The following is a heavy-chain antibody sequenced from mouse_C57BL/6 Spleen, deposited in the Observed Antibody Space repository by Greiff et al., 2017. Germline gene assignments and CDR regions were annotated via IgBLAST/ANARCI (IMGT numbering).Heavy chain of an antibody. CDR3: ARHEVGYYGSSPWFAY. Sequence: QVQLKESGAELVKPGASVKLSCKASGYTFTEYTIHWVKQRSGQGLEWIGWFYPGSGSIKYNEKFKDKATLTADKSSSTVYMELSRLTSEDSAVYFCARHEVGYYGSSPWFAYWGQGTLVTVSA. CDR2: FYPGSGSI. V-gene: IGHV1-62-2*01. J-gene: IGHJ3*01. CDR1: GYTFTEYT. D-gene: IGHD1-1*01.